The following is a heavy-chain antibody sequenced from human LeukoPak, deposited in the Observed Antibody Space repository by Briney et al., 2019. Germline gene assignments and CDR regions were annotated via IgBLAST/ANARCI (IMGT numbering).Heavy chain of an antibody. D-gene: IGHD3-3*01. J-gene: IGHJ3*02. V-gene: IGHV5-51*01. Sequence: GQPLKISSQGAGYISTSYWTAWVRQIPGKGLEWMGIIFPGDSDTRYSPTFQAQVTLSPSKSITPPYLDWSSLNAPDPPLSYCARRSDLWSDRDAFDIWGQGTMVTVSS. CDR2: IFPGDSDT. CDR3: ARRSDLWSDRDAFDI. CDR1: GYISTSYW.